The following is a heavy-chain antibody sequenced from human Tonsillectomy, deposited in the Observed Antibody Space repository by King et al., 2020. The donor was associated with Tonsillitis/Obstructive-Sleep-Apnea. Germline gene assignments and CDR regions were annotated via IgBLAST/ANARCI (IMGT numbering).Heavy chain of an antibody. CDR2: ISYDGSNK. CDR3: ARVRRIMITFGYQDAFDI. CDR1: GFTFSSYS. J-gene: IGHJ3*02. Sequence: VQLVESGGGVVQPGGSLRLSCAASGFTFSSYSMHWVRQAPGKGLEWVAVISYDGSNKYYADSVKGRFTISRDNSKSTLYLQVNSLRAEDTAVYYCARVRRIMITFGYQDAFDIWGQGTMVTVSS. V-gene: IGHV3-30*01. D-gene: IGHD3-16*01.